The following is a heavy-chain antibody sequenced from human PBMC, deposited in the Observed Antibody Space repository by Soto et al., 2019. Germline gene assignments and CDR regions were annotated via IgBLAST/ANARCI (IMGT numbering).Heavy chain of an antibody. CDR3: ARLVVTAIPTGTFVDY. CDR1: GGSINSGGYY. CDR2: IYYTGST. J-gene: IGHJ4*02. D-gene: IGHD2-21*02. Sequence: SETLSLTCTVSGGSINSGGYYWSWIRQLPGKGLEWIGYIYYTGSTYYNPSLKSRITISVDTSANQFSLKLSSVTAADTAIYFCARLVVTAIPTGTFVDYWGQGTLVTVSS. V-gene: IGHV4-31*03.